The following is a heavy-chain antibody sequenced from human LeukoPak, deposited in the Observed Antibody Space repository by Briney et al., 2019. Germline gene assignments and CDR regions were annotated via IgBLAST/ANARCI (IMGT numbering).Heavy chain of an antibody. D-gene: IGHD3-10*01. CDR3: ARVEWFGELSPFDI. J-gene: IGHJ3*02. CDR2: INHSGST. Sequence: SETLSLTCAVYGGSFSGYYWSWIRQPPGKGLEWIGEINHSGSTNYNPSLKSRVTISVDTSKNQFSLKLSSVTAADTAVYYCARVEWFGELSPFDIWGQGTMVTVSS. CDR1: GGSFSGYY. V-gene: IGHV4-34*01.